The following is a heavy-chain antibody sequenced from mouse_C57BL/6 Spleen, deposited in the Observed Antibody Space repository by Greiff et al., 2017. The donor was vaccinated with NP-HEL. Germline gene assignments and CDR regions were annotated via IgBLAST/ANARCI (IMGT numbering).Heavy chain of an antibody. CDR2: INPSTGGT. V-gene: IGHV1-42*01. CDR3: ARTGAPYYYAMDY. CDR1: GYSFTGYY. J-gene: IGHJ4*01. Sequence: EVQLQESGPELVKPGASVKISCKASGYSFTGYYMNWVKQSPEKSLEWIGEINPSTGGTTYNQKFKAKATLTVYKSSSTAYMQLKSLTSEDSAVYYCARTGAPYYYAMDYWGQGTSVTVSS.